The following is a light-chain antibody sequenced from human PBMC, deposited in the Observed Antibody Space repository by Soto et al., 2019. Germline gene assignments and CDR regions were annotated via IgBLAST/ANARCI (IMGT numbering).Light chain of an antibody. J-gene: IGKJ2*03. Sequence: EIVLTQSPGTLSLSPGERATLSCRASQSVDSSYLAWYQQKPGQAPRLLIYGASTRATGIPDRFSGSGSGTDFTLTISRLEPEDFAMYYCQQYERSPPMYSFGQGTKVEIK. CDR1: QSVDSSY. CDR3: QQYERSPPMYS. CDR2: GAS. V-gene: IGKV3-20*01.